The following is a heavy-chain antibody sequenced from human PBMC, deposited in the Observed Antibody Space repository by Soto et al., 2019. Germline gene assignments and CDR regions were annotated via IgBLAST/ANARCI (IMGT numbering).Heavy chain of an antibody. V-gene: IGHV3-9*01. CDR2: ISWNSGSI. Sequence: GGSLRLSCAASGFTFDDYAMHWVRQAPGKGLEWVSGISWNSGSIGYADSVKGRFTISRDNAKNSLYLQMNSLRAEDTALYYCAKDLWAEGSGFDYWGQGTLVTVSS. D-gene: IGHD6-19*01. J-gene: IGHJ4*02. CDR3: AKDLWAEGSGFDY. CDR1: GFTFDDYA.